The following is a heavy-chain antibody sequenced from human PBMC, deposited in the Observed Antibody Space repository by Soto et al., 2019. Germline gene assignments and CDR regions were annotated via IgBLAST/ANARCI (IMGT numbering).Heavy chain of an antibody. V-gene: IGHV4-34*01. CDR1: GGSFSGYY. D-gene: IGHD2-2*01. J-gene: IGHJ5*02. CDR3: ARGDVVVPAAMLRLNWFDP. Sequence: SETLSLTCAVYGGSFSGYYWSWIRQPPGKGLEWIGEINHSGSTNYNPSLKSRVTISVDTSKNQFSLKLSSVTAADTAVYYCARGDVVVPAAMLRLNWFDPWGQRTLVTVSS. CDR2: INHSGST.